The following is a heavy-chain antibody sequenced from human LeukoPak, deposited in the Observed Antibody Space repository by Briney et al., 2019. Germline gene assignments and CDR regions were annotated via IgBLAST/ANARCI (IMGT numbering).Heavy chain of an antibody. J-gene: IGHJ6*02. CDR3: ARLLYYGMGV. CDR2: ISSSGSTI. Sequence: GGSLRLSCAASGFTFSSYEMNWVRQAPGKGLEWVSYISSSGSTIYYADSVKGRFTISRDNAKNSLYLQMNSLRAEDTAVYYCARLLYYGMGVWGQGTTVTVSS. CDR1: GFTFSSYE. V-gene: IGHV3-48*03.